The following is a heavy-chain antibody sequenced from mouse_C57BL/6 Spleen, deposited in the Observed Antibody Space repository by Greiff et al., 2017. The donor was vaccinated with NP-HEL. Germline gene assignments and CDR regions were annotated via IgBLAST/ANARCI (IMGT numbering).Heavy chain of an antibody. J-gene: IGHJ4*01. CDR1: GFNIKDYY. V-gene: IGHV14-1*01. CDR3: TMTTVVARSYYAMDY. CDR2: IDPEDGDT. D-gene: IGHD1-1*01. Sequence: VQLQQSGAELVRPGASVKLSCTASGFNIKDYYMHWVKQRPEQGLEWIGRIDPEDGDTEYAPKFQGKATMTADTSSNTAYLQLSSLTSEDTAVYYCTMTTVVARSYYAMDYWGQGTSVTVSS.